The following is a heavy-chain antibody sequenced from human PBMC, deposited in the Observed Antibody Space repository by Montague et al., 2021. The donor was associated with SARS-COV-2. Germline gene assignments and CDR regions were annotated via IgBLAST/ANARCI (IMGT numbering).Heavy chain of an antibody. V-gene: IGHV4-59*11. CDR1: GGSISSHV. Sequence: SETLSLTCSVSGGSISSHVWSWIRQPPGKGLEWIGNIFDNGNTDYIPSLKSRLTISVETSKNQFSLKLISVTAADTAAYFCAREDRWNWFDPWGQGVLVTVSS. CDR3: AREDRWNWFDP. D-gene: IGHD5-24*01. J-gene: IGHJ5*02. CDR2: IFDNGNT.